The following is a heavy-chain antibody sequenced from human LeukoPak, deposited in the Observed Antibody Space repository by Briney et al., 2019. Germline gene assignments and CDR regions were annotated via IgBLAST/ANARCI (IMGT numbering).Heavy chain of an antibody. Sequence: NSSETLSLTCSVSGASIDSSYWTWIRQPPGKGLEWMGYIYHTGISNSSPSLKSRLTFSLDASKSQFSLRLSSVTASDTAVYYCARSVDIIATFGVVTPLDFWGRGTLVTVSS. J-gene: IGHJ4*02. CDR3: ARSVDIIATFGVVTPLDF. CDR1: GASIDSSY. D-gene: IGHD3-3*01. V-gene: IGHV4-4*09. CDR2: IYHTGIS.